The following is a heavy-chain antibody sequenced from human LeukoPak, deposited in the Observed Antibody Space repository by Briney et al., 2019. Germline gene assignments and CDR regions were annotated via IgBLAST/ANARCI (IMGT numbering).Heavy chain of an antibody. CDR1: GGSISSSNW. V-gene: IGHV4-4*02. CDR2: IYHSGST. D-gene: IGHD6-6*01. CDR3: ASQGSSSSYYFDY. J-gene: IGHJ4*02. Sequence: SGSLSLTCAISGGSISSSNWWSWVRQPPGKGLEWIGEIYHSGSTNYNPSLKSRVTISVDKSKNQFSLKLSSVTAADTAVYYCASQGSSSSYYFDYWGQGTLVTVSS.